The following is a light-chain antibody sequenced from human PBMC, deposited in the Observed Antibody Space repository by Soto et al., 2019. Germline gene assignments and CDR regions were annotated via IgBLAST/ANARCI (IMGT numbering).Light chain of an antibody. CDR3: QQSYRSPYT. Sequence: IQMTQSPSSLSASVGDSVTVTCRASQSINIYLNWYQQKPGKAPTPLIYGASSLQSGVPPRFAGGGSRTDFTLTISSLQPEDFASYYCQQSYRSPYTFGQGTKLEIK. V-gene: IGKV1-39*01. J-gene: IGKJ2*01. CDR1: QSINIY. CDR2: GAS.